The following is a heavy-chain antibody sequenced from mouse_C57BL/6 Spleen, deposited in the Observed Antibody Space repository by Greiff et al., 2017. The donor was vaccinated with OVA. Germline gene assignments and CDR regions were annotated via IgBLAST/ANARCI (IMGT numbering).Heavy chain of an antibody. CDR3: DRNYDYALDY. V-gene: IGHV14-3*01. CDR2: FDPGIGNL. CDR1: GFTFKNTT. J-gene: IGHJ2*01. Sequence: EVQLQQSVAELVRPGASVKLSCTASGFTFKNTTMPWVKQRPEQGLEWIGRFDPGIGNLKYAPKFPGKATITADTSSNTAYLQVSSLTSEDTAIYYCDRNYDYALDYWGQGTTLTVSS. D-gene: IGHD2-4*01.